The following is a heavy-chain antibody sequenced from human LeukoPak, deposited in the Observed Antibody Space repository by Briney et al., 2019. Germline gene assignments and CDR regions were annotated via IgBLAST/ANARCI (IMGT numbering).Heavy chain of an antibody. Sequence: ASVKVSCKASGYTFTSYDINWVRQATGQGLEWMGWMNPNSGNTGYAQKFQGRVTMTRNTSISTAYMELSSLRSEDTAVYYCARGPEGYYDSSGYGDPWWFDPWGQGTLVTVSS. CDR3: ARGPEGYYDSSGYGDPWWFDP. CDR1: GYTFTSYD. CDR2: MNPNSGNT. D-gene: IGHD3-22*01. J-gene: IGHJ5*02. V-gene: IGHV1-8*01.